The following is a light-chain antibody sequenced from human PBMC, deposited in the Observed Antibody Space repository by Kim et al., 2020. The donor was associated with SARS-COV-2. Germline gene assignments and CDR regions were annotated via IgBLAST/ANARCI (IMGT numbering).Light chain of an antibody. CDR1: SSNIGAGYD. J-gene: IGLJ2*01. V-gene: IGLV1-40*01. CDR2: RNS. Sequence: QSVLTQPPSVSGAPGQRVTISCTGSSSNIGAGYDVHWYQHLPGTVPKLLLYRNSNRPSGVPDRFSGSKSGTSASLAITGLQAEDEADYYCQSYDSSLSGVLFGGGTQLTVL. CDR3: QSYDSSLSGVL.